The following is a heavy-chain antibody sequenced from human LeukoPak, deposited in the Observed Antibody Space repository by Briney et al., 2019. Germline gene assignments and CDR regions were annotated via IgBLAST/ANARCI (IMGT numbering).Heavy chain of an antibody. CDR1: DYSISSGYGYY. CDR2: IYYSGST. CDR3: ARHWNIVVVTPPDY. J-gene: IGHJ4*02. Sequence: PSETLSLTCTVSDYSISSGYGYYWGWIRQPPGKGLEWIGSIYYSGSTYYNPSLKSRVTISVDTSKNQFSLKLSSVTAADTAVYYCARHWNIVVVTPPDYWGQGTLVTVSS. V-gene: IGHV4-39*01. D-gene: IGHD3-22*01.